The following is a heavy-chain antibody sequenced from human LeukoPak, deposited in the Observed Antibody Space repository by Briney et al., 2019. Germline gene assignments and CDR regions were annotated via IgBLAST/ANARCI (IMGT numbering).Heavy chain of an antibody. D-gene: IGHD6-19*01. Sequence: GESLKISCKGSGYSFTIYWIGWVRQMPGKGLEWMGIIYPGDSDTRYSPSFQGQVTISADRSIHPAYLPWSSLEASDTAIYYCARRLKNSNGWTFDYWGQGTLVTVSS. CDR3: ARRLKNSNGWTFDY. CDR2: IYPGDSDT. J-gene: IGHJ4*02. V-gene: IGHV5-51*01. CDR1: GYSFTIYW.